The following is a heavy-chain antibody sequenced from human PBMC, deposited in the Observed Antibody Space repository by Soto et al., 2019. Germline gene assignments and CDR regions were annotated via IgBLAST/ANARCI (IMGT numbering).Heavy chain of an antibody. Sequence: ASVKVSCKASGYTFTSYGISWVRQAPGQGLEWMGWISAYNGNTNYAQKLQGRVTMTTDTSTSTAYMELRSLRSDDTAVYYCARDLGAAADYYYYYGMDVWGQGTTVTVSS. J-gene: IGHJ6*02. D-gene: IGHD6-13*01. CDR1: GYTFTSYG. CDR2: ISAYNGNT. CDR3: ARDLGAAADYYYYYGMDV. V-gene: IGHV1-18*01.